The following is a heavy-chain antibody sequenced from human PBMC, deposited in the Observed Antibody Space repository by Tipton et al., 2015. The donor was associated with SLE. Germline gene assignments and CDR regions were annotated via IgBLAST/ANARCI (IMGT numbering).Heavy chain of an antibody. Sequence: GSLRLSCAASGFTFTNYAMTWVRQAPGKGLEWVSVISGSGGSSNYADSVKGRFTISRDNSQNTMYLQMNSLRAEDAAVYYCARRPFDIAARLAFDIWGQGTMVTVSS. CDR2: ISGSGGSS. CDR3: ARRPFDIAARLAFDI. D-gene: IGHD5-12*01. CDR1: GFTFTNYA. J-gene: IGHJ3*02. V-gene: IGHV3-23*01.